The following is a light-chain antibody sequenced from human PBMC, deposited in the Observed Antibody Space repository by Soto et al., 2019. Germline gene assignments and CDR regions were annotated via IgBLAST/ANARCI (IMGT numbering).Light chain of an antibody. CDR2: GAS. J-gene: IGKJ2*01. CDR3: QPYNTWPPRYT. Sequence: IVMTQSPATLSVSPGERATLSCRASQSVSSNLAWYQQIPGQAPRLLIYGASTRATGIPARYSGSGSGTEFTLTISSLQSEDFAIYYCQPYNTWPPRYTFGQGTELEIK. CDR1: QSVSSN. V-gene: IGKV3-15*01.